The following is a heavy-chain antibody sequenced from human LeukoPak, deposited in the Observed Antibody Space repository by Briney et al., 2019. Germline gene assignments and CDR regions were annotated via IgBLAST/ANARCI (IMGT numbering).Heavy chain of an antibody. CDR3: ARSPTNCGGDCYPDY. Sequence: ASVKVSCKASGYTFTGYCVHWVRLAPGQGLEWMGWINPNSGGTNYAQKFQGRVTMTRDRSISTAYMELNRLRSDETAVYYCARSPTNCGGDCYPDYWGQGTLVTVSS. J-gene: IGHJ4*02. CDR2: INPNSGGT. D-gene: IGHD2-21*02. V-gene: IGHV1-2*02. CDR1: GYTFTGYC.